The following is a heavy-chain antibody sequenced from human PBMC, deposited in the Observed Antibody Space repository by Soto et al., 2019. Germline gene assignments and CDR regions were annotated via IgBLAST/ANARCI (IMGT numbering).Heavy chain of an antibody. V-gene: IGHV3-15*07. CDR1: GFTFTNAW. CDR3: TTEKGY. CDR2: IRSKTDGGTP. J-gene: IGHJ4*02. Sequence: EVQLVESGGGLVKPGESLRLSCAASGFTFTNAWMNWVRQAPGKGLEWVGRIRSKTDGGTPDYAAPVKGRFTISRDDTKNTLYVQMNSLKTEDTAIYYCTTEKGYWGQGTLVTVSS.